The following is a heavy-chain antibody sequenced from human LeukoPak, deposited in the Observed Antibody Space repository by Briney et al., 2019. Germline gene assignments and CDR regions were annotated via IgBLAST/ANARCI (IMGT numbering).Heavy chain of an antibody. J-gene: IGHJ4*02. CDR1: GGSISSSIYY. V-gene: IGHV4-39*07. D-gene: IGHD1-26*01. Sequence: SETLSLTCTVSGGSISSSIYYWGWIRQPPGKGLEWIGTIYYSGSTYYNPSLKSRVTISVDTSKNQFSLKLSSVTAADTAVYYCASTKYSGSYPFDYWGQGTLVTVSS. CDR2: IYYSGST. CDR3: ASTKYSGSYPFDY.